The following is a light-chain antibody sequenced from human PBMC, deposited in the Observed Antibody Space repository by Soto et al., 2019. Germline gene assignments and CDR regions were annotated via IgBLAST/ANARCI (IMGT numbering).Light chain of an antibody. CDR2: TTS. Sequence: DIQMTQSPSSLSASVGDRITITCRASQSISSYLNWYQQKPGKAPKLLIYTTSNLQSWVPSRFSGSGSGTEFTLTISNLQPEDFATYHCQQSYSFFLTFGGGTKVDIK. J-gene: IGKJ4*01. CDR3: QQSYSFFLT. CDR1: QSISSY. V-gene: IGKV1-39*01.